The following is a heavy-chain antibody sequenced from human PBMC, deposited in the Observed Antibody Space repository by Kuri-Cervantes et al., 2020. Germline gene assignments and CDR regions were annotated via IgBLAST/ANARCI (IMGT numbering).Heavy chain of an antibody. V-gene: IGHV3-7*01. J-gene: IGHJ4*02. D-gene: IGHD2-15*01. CDR3: ARVGVVVAATRGDFDY. CDR1: GFTFSSYW. Sequence: GESLKISCAASGFTFSSYWMHWVRQAPGKGLEWVANIKQDGSEKYYVDSVKGRFTISRDNAKNSLYLQMNSLRAEDTAVYYCARVGVVVAATRGDFDYWGQGTLVTVSS. CDR2: IKQDGSEK.